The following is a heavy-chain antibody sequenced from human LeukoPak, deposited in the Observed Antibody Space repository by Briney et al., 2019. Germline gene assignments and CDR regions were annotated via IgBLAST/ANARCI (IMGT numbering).Heavy chain of an antibody. CDR2: IGSSSSYI. J-gene: IGHJ5*02. V-gene: IGHV3-21*01. Sequence: GGSLRLSCAASGFTFSSYSMNWVRQAPGKGLEWVSSIGSSSSYIYYADSVKGRFTISRDDAKNSLYLQMNSLRAEDTAVYYCAREYSSSSFYPVWFDPWGQGTLVTVSS. CDR3: AREYSSSSFYPVWFDP. D-gene: IGHD6-6*01. CDR1: GFTFSSYS.